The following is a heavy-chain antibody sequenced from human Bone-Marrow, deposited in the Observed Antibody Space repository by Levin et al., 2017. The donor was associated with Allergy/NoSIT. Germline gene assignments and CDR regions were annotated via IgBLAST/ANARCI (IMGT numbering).Heavy chain of an antibody. Sequence: GESLKISCVGSGFTFSHYGMNWVRQAPGRGPEWVAYIDNDSSVTYYVDSLNGRFTISSDNADNSVHLQMHSLRADDSGVYYCARAALTGYYFGFDVWGQGTTVRVSS. D-gene: IGHD5-12*01. V-gene: IGHV3-48*01. CDR2: IDNDSSVT. J-gene: IGHJ6*02. CDR3: ARAALTGYYFGFDV. CDR1: GFTFSHYG.